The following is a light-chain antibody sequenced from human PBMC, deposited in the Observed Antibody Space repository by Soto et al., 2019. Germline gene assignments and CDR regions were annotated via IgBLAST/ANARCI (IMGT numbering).Light chain of an antibody. V-gene: IGLV2-11*01. CDR2: DVS. CDR1: SSDVGDYDY. J-gene: IGLJ1*01. CDR3: CSYAGSYTYV. Sequence: QSVLTQPRSVSGSPGQSVTISCTGTSSDVGDYDYVSWYQQHPGKAPKLIIYDVSQRPSGVPDRFSGSKSGNTAFLTISGLQAEDEADYYCCSYAGSYTYVFGTETKLTVL.